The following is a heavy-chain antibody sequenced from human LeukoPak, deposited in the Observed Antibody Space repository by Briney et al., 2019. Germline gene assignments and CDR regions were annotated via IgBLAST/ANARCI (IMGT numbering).Heavy chain of an antibody. CDR1: GFTFSSYA. J-gene: IGHJ4*02. CDR3: ANIPAGDSVAARRYFDY. Sequence: GAALKISCSASGFTFSSYAISLVRPAPGKGLEWVSGISGSGIGTCYADSVKGRFTISRDNSKNTLDLEMISLSTEETAVYYCANIPAGDSVAARRYFDYWGQGTLVTVSS. CDR2: ISGSGIGT. D-gene: IGHD6-19*01. V-gene: IGHV3-23*01.